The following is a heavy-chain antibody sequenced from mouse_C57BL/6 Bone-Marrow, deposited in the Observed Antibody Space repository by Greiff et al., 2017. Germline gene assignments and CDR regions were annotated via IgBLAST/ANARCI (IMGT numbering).Heavy chain of an antibody. Sequence: VKLVESGPELVKPGASVKISCKASGYAFSSSWMNWVKQRPGKGLEWIGRIYPGDGDTNYNGKFKGKATLTADKSPSTAYMQLSSLTSEDSAVYFCARVTTVARWGAMDYWGQGTSVTVSS. CDR3: ARVTTVARWGAMDY. CDR1: GYAFSSSW. V-gene: IGHV1-82*01. J-gene: IGHJ4*01. D-gene: IGHD1-1*01. CDR2: IYPGDGDT.